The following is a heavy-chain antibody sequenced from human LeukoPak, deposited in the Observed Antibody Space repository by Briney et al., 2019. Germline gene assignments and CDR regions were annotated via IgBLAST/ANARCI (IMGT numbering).Heavy chain of an antibody. V-gene: IGHV1-18*01. CDR1: CYTFTSYG. D-gene: IGHD6-13*01. J-gene: IGHJ4*02. CDR2: IIAYNGNT. Sequence: GASVKVSCKASCYTFTSYGISLVRQAPGQGPEWMGWIIAYNGNTNYAQKLQSTVTMTTDTSTSTAYMELRSLRSDDTGVYYCARGIAGFDYWGQGTLVTVS. CDR3: ARGIAGFDY.